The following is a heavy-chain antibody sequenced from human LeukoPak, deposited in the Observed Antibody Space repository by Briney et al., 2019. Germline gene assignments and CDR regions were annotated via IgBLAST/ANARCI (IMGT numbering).Heavy chain of an antibody. CDR3: ARSGGYSLARDWFDP. Sequence: GGSLRLSCAASGFTFDDYGMTWVRHAPGRGLEWVSGINRNGGSTGYADSVKGRFTISRDNAKNSLYLQMNSLRAEDTAFYYCARSGGYSLARDWFDPWGQGTLVTVSS. V-gene: IGHV3-20*04. CDR2: INRNGGST. D-gene: IGHD2-15*01. J-gene: IGHJ5*02. CDR1: GFTFDDYG.